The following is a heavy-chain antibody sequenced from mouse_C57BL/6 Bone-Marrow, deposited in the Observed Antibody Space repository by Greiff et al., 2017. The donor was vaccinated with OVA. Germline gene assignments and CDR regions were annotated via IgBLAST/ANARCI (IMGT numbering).Heavy chain of an antibody. CDR3: ACKRERWLLSWFAY. V-gene: IGHV1-81*01. CDR1: GYTFTSYG. CDR2: IYPRSGNT. Sequence: VQLQQPGAELVMPGASVKLSCKASGYTFTSYGISWVKQRTGQGLEWIGEIYPRSGNTYYNEKFKGKATLTADKSSSTAYMELRSLTSEDSAVYFCACKRERWLLSWFAYWGQGTLVTVSA. D-gene: IGHD2-3*01. J-gene: IGHJ3*01.